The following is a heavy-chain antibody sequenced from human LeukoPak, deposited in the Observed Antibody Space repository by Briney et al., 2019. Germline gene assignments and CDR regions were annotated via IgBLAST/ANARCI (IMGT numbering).Heavy chain of an antibody. CDR2: IYTSGST. J-gene: IGHJ5*02. CDR1: GGSITSYY. V-gene: IGHV4-4*09. CDR3: ARLNDYSSSFDP. D-gene: IGHD6-6*01. Sequence: SETLSLTCTVSGGSITSYYWSWIRQPPGKGLEWIGYIYTSGSTKYNPSLKSRVTMLVDTSKNQFSLKLNSMTAADTAVYYCARLNDYSSSFDPWAREPWSPSPQ.